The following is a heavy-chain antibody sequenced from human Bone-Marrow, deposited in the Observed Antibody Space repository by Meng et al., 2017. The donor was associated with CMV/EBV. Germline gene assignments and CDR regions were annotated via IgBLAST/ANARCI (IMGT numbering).Heavy chain of an antibody. D-gene: IGHD6-13*01. J-gene: IGHJ5*02. CDR2: IYYSGST. V-gene: IGHV4-39*07. Sequence: WIRQPPGKGLEWIGSIYYSGSTYYNPSLKSRVTISVDTSKNQFSLKLSSVTAADTAVYYCARAMTSIAAATFDPWGQGTLVTVSS. CDR3: ARAMTSIAAATFDP.